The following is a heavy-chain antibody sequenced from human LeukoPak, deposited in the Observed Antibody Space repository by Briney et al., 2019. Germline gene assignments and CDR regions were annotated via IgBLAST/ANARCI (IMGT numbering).Heavy chain of an antibody. Sequence: ASVKVSCKSSGYTLNGYYMHWVRRAPGQGLEWMGWINPNNGGTKYAQNFQGRVTMTRDTSISTAYMELSRLRSDDTAVYYYARVVGGSYWDYYYMDVWGKGTTVTISS. V-gene: IGHV1-2*02. D-gene: IGHD1-26*01. CDR1: GYTLNGYY. CDR2: INPNNGGT. J-gene: IGHJ6*03. CDR3: ARVVGGSYWDYYYMDV.